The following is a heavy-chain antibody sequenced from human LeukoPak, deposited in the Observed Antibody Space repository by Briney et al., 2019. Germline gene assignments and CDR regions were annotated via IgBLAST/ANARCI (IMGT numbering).Heavy chain of an antibody. CDR1: GYTFTSYG. D-gene: IGHD3-10*01. V-gene: IGHV1-18*01. J-gene: IGHJ5*02. CDR3: ARGPKLLWFGELSRVALGWFDP. CDR2: ISTYNGNT. Sequence: ASVKVSCKASGYTFTSYGISWVRQAPGQGLEWMGWISTYNGNTNYAQKLQGRVTMTTDTSTSTAYMELRSLRSDDTAVYYCARGPKLLWFGELSRVALGWFDPWGQGTLVTVSS.